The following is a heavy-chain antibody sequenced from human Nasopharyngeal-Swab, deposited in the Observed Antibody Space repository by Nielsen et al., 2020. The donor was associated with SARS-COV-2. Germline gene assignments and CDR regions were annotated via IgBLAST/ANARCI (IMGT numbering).Heavy chain of an antibody. CDR1: GFTFSSYG. CDR3: GKLAGAAVAGTPFDY. J-gene: IGHJ4*02. V-gene: IGHV3-23*01. Sequence: GESLKISCAASGFTFSSYGMHWVRQAPGKGLEWVSGISGTGGSTYYADSVKGRFTISRDNSKNTLYLQMNSLRADDTAVYYCGKLAGAAVAGTPFDYWGQGTLVTVSS. D-gene: IGHD6-19*01. CDR2: ISGTGGST.